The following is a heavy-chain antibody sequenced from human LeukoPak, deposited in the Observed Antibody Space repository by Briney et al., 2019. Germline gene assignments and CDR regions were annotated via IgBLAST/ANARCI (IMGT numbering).Heavy chain of an antibody. CDR1: GFTFSTYE. CDR2: ISSSGIT. J-gene: IGHJ3*01. D-gene: IGHD3-22*01. V-gene: IGHV3-48*03. CDR3: TRGGNIGYNYNAFDV. Sequence: SGGSLRLSCAASGFTFSTYEMNWVRQAPGKGLEGGSFISSSGITYYADSVKGRFTISRDNARNSLYLQMKSLRAEDTAVYYCTRGGNIGYNYNAFDVWGQGIMVAVSS.